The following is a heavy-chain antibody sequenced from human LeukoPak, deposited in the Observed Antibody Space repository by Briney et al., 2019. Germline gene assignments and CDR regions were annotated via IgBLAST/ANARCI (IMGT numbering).Heavy chain of an antibody. V-gene: IGHV3-21*01. CDR3: ATGGTYFDC. Sequence: PGGSLRLPCAASGFTFHNYTINWVRQAPGKGLEWVSSISSTSSYIYYADSVKGRFTISRDNAKNSLYLKMNRLIAEDTAVYYCATGGTYFDCWGQGTLVTASS. CDR1: GFTFHNYT. J-gene: IGHJ4*02. CDR2: ISSTSSYI. D-gene: IGHD1-26*01.